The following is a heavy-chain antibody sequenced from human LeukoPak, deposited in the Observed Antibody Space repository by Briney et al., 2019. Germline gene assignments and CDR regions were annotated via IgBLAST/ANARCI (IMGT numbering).Heavy chain of an antibody. CDR2: IYTSGST. V-gene: IGHV4-61*02. D-gene: IGHD3-16*02. CDR3: ARGFRFPYAFDI. Sequence: PSETLSLTCTVSGGSISSGSYYWSWTRQPAGKGLEWIGRIYTSGSTNYNPSLESRVTISVDTSKNQFSLKLSSVTAADTAVYYCARGFRFPYAFDIWGQGTMVTVSS. J-gene: IGHJ3*02. CDR1: GGSISSGSYY.